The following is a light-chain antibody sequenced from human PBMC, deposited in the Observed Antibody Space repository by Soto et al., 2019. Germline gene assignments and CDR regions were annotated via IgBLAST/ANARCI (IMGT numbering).Light chain of an antibody. CDR3: MQATQFPLT. J-gene: IGKJ4*01. Sequence: DVVMTQSPLSLPVTLGQPASISCRSSQGLVHSDGNTYLTWLQQRPGQPPRLLIYRISSRFSGVPDRFSGSGAGTDFTLKISRVEAEDVGVYYCMQATQFPLTFGGGTKVDIK. V-gene: IGKV2-24*01. CDR1: QGLVHSDGNTY. CDR2: RIS.